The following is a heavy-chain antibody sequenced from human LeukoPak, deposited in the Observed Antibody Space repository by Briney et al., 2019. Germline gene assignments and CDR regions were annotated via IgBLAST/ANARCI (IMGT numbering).Heavy chain of an antibody. CDR2: ISERGGST. CDR1: GISLSNYA. D-gene: IGHD2-21*02. Sequence: GGSLRLSCVVSGISLSNYAMTWVRQAPGKGLEWVSYISERGGSTTYADSVKGRFTISRDNSKNTLYLQMNSLRAEDTAVYYCAKAPSVTVGLYYFDYWGQGTLVTVSS. J-gene: IGHJ4*02. CDR3: AKAPSVTVGLYYFDY. V-gene: IGHV3-23*01.